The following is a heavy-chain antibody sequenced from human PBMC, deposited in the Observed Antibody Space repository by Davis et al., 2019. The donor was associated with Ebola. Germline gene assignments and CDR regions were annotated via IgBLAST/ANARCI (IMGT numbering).Heavy chain of an antibody. V-gene: IGHV1-69*13. CDR2: IIPIFGTA. J-gene: IGHJ4*02. CDR3: ARGDYSDYVGISDY. CDR1: GYTFTSYG. Sequence: SVKVSCKASGYTFTSYGISWVRQAPGQGLEWMGGIIPIFGTANYAQKFQGRVTITADESTSTAYMELSRLRSDDTAVYYCARGDYSDYVGISDYWGQGTLVTVSS. D-gene: IGHD4-11*01.